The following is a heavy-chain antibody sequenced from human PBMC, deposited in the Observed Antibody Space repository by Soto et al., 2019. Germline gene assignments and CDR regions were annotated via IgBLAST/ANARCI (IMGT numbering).Heavy chain of an antibody. CDR3: ARIQLDTIMALDY. D-gene: IGHD1-1*01. Sequence: QVQLVESGGGVVQPGRSPRLSCAASGFTFNTYGFHWVRQAPGKGLEWVSVIWSDGNNKYYADSVKGRFTISRDSSKNTLYLQMNSLRVEDTAVYYCARIQLDTIMALDYWGQGTLVTVSS. V-gene: IGHV3-33*01. CDR2: IWSDGNNK. J-gene: IGHJ4*02. CDR1: GFTFNTYG.